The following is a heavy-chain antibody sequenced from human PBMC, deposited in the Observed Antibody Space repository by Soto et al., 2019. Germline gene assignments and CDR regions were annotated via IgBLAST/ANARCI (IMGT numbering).Heavy chain of an antibody. Sequence: QVQLVQSGAEEKKPGASVKVSCKASGYTFSSYAMHWVRQAPGQRLEWMGWINAGNGDTKYSQKWQGRVTITRDTSATTAYMELRSLRSEDTAVYYCARGSTGSAYSWFDSWGQGTLVTVSS. CDR3: ARGSTGSAYSWFDS. V-gene: IGHV1-3*05. D-gene: IGHD2-15*01. CDR2: INAGNGDT. CDR1: GYTFSSYA. J-gene: IGHJ5*01.